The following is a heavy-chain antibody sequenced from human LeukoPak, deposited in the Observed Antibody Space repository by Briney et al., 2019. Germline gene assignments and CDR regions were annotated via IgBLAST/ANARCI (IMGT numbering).Heavy chain of an antibody. Sequence: QPGGSLRLSCAASVFTFSSYCMHWVRQAPGKGLEWVTFISYDGSNEYYADSVKGRFTISRDSSKNTLYLQMNSLRAEDTALYYCVRNGATAGLSFWGQGTLVTVSS. CDR1: VFTFSSYC. J-gene: IGHJ4*02. CDR2: ISYDGSNE. D-gene: IGHD3/OR15-3a*01. CDR3: VRNGATAGLSF. V-gene: IGHV3-30*03.